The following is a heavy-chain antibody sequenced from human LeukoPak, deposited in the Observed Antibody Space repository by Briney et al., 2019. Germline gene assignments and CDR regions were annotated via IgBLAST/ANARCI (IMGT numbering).Heavy chain of an antibody. CDR1: GGSFSGYY. CDR3: ARGAVVVARRFDP. V-gene: IGHV4-34*01. D-gene: IGHD2-15*01. CDR2: INHSGST. J-gene: IGHJ5*02. Sequence: SDTLSLTCAVYGGSFSGYYWSWIRQPPGKGLEWIGEINHSGSTNYNPSLKSRVTISVDTSKNQFSLKLSSVTAADTAVYYCARGAVVVARRFDPWGQGTLVTVSS.